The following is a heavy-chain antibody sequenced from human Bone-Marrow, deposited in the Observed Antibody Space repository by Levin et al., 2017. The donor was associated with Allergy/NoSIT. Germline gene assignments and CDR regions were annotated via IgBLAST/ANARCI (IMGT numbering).Heavy chain of an antibody. J-gene: IGHJ4*02. CDR3: ASNRHCICCRCYSV. CDR1: GFTVSNNY. V-gene: IGHV3-53*01. D-gene: IGHD2-15*01. CDR2: IYSGGTT. Sequence: PGGSLRLSCAASGFTVSNNYMRWVRQAPGKGLEWVSLIYSGGTTYYADSVKGRFTISRDNSKNTVYLQMSSLRAADTDVYYCASNRHCICCRCYSVWCQGTLVTVSS.